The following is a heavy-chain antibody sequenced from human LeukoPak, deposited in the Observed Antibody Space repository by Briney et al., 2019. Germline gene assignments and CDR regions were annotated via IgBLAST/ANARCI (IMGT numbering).Heavy chain of an antibody. CDR1: GGSFSGYY. Sequence: SETLSLTRTVYGGSFSGYYWSWIRQPPGKGLEWIGEINHSGSTNYNPSLKSRVTISVDTSKNQFSLKLSSVTAADTAVYYCARGFGSGSYHNYWGQGTLVTVSS. CDR3: ARGFGSGSYHNY. V-gene: IGHV4-34*01. D-gene: IGHD3-10*01. CDR2: INHSGST. J-gene: IGHJ4*02.